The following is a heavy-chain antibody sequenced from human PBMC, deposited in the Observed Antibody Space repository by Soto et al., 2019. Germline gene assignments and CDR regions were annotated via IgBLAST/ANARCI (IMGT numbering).Heavy chain of an antibody. CDR3: ARGVGALGHWFDP. V-gene: IGHV1-3*01. Sequence: ASVKVSCKASGYTFTSYAMHWVRQAPGQRLEWMGWINAGNGNTKYSQKFQGRVTITRDTSASTAYMELRSLRSEDTAVYYCARGVGALGHWFDPWGQGTLVTVSS. J-gene: IGHJ5*02. CDR2: INAGNGNT. D-gene: IGHD1-26*01. CDR1: GYTFTSYA.